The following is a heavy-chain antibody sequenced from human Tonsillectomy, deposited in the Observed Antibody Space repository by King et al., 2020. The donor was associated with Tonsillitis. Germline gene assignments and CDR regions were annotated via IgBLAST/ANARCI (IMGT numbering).Heavy chain of an antibody. CDR2: INPNSGGT. CDR3: ARDHDSSGYYYVIDY. J-gene: IGHJ4*02. CDR1: GYTFTGYY. D-gene: IGHD3-22*01. Sequence: QLVQSGAEVKKPGASVKVSCKASGYTFTGYYIYWVRQAPGQGLEWMGWINPNSGGTHYAQKSQGRVTMTRDTSISTAYMELSRLRSDDTAVYYCARDHDSSGYYYVIDYWGQGTLVTVSS. V-gene: IGHV1-2*02.